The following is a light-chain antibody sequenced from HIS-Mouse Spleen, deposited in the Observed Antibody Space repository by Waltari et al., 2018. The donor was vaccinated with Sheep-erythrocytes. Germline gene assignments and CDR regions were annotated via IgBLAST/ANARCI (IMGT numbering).Light chain of an antibody. V-gene: IGLV3-21*02. CDR3: QVWDSSSDHPYV. Sequence: SYVLTQPPSVSVAPGQTARITCGGNNIGSKSVHWYQQKPGQAPVLVVYDDSDRPSGIPEGFSGSNSGNTATLTISRVEAGDEADYYCQVWDSSSDHPYVFGTGTKVTVL. CDR1: NIGSKS. J-gene: IGLJ1*01. CDR2: DDS.